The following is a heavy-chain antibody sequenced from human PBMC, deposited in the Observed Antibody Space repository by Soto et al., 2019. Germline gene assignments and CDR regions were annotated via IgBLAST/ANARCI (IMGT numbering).Heavy chain of an antibody. CDR1: GFTFSSYA. D-gene: IGHD3-22*01. CDR2: ISGSGGST. V-gene: IGHV3-23*01. Sequence: GGSLRLSCAASGFTFSSYAMSWVRQAPGKGLEWVSAISGSGGSTYYADSVKGRFTIPRDNSKNTLYLQMNSLRAEDTAVYHCAKDDYYDSSLDYWGQGTLVTVSS. CDR3: AKDDYYDSSLDY. J-gene: IGHJ4*02.